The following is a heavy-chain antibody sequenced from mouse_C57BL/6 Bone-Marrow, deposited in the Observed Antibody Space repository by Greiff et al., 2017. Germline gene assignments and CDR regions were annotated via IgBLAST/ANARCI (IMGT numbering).Heavy chain of an antibody. CDR1: GYTFTSYG. CDR3: AREGTYDYDGDWFAY. D-gene: IGHD2-4*01. Sequence: VQLKESGAELVRPGSSVKMSCKPSGYTFTSYGINWVKQRPGQGLVWIGFIYIGNGYTEYNEKFKGKATLTSDTSSSTAYMQLSSLTSEDSAIYFCAREGTYDYDGDWFAYWGQGTLVTVSA. J-gene: IGHJ3*01. V-gene: IGHV1-58*01. CDR2: IYIGNGYT.